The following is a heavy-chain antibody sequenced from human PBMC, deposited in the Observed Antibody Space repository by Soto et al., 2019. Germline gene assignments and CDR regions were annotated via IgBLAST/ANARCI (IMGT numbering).Heavy chain of an antibody. Sequence: GGSLRLSCAASGFTFSNSWMSWVRQAPGKGLEWEANIKEDGIEKDYVDPVKGRFTITRDKAKNSLYLQMNNLRAEDTAVYYCAKSGYDFWSGYLNDYYYGMDVWGQGTTVTVSS. CDR3: AKSGYDFWSGYLNDYYYGMDV. J-gene: IGHJ6*02. V-gene: IGHV3-7*03. CDR2: IKEDGIEK. D-gene: IGHD3-3*01. CDR1: GFTFSNSW.